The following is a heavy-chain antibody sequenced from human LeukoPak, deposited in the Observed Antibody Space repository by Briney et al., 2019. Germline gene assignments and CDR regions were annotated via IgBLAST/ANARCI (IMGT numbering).Heavy chain of an antibody. J-gene: IGHJ3*02. CDR1: GGSISSSSYY. V-gene: IGHV4-39*01. D-gene: IGHD2-15*01. CDR2: IYYSGST. Sequence: SETLSLTCTVSGGSISSSSYYWGWIRQPPGKGLEWIGSIYYSGSTYYNPSLKSRVTISVDTSKNQFSLKLSSVTAAGTAVYYCARHYCSGGSCYPNDAFDIWGQGTMVTVSS. CDR3: ARHYCSGGSCYPNDAFDI.